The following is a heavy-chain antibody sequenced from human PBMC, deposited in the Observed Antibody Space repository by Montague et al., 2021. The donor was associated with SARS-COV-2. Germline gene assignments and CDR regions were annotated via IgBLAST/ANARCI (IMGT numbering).Heavy chain of an antibody. V-gene: IGHV3-30*04. J-gene: IGHJ4*02. CDR3: ARDDPMTTNDY. Sequence: SLRLSCAASGFTFSSYAMHWVRQAPGKGLEWVAVISYDGSNKYYADSVKGRFTISRDNSKNTLYLQMNSLRAEDTAVYYCARDDPMTTNDYWGRGTLVTVSS. CDR2: ISYDGSNK. D-gene: IGHD4-17*01. CDR1: GFTFSSYA.